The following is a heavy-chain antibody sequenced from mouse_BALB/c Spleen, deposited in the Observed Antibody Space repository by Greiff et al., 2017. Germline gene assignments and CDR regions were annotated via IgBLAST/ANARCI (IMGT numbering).Heavy chain of an antibody. CDR2: IDPANGNT. D-gene: IGHD1-2*01. CDR3: ASDYGYYFDY. V-gene: IGHV14-3*02. CDR1: GFNIKDTY. Sequence: DVKLVESGAELVKPGASVKLSCTASGFNIKDTYMHWVKQRPEQGLEWIGRIDPANGNTKYDPKFQGKATITADTSSNTAYLQLSSLTSEDTAVYYCASDYGYYFDYWGQGTTLTVSS. J-gene: IGHJ2*01.